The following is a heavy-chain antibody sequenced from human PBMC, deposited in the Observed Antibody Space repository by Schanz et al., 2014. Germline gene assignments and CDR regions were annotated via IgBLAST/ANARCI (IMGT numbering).Heavy chain of an antibody. V-gene: IGHV4-28*01. CDR1: GYSISRSNW. Sequence: QLHLQESGPGLVKPSETLSLTCAVSGYSISRSNWWGWIRQPPGKGLEFIGYIYYSGNTYYNPSRKSRVTMSLDTSKNQFSLKLPSVTAVDTAVYYCAGMATVTYFDFWGQGALVTVSS. CDR2: IYYSGNT. J-gene: IGHJ4*02. D-gene: IGHD4-17*01. CDR3: AGMATVTYFDF.